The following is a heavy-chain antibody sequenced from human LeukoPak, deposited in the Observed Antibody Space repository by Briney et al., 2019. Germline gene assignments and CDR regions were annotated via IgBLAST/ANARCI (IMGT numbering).Heavy chain of an antibody. CDR1: GYTLTELS. J-gene: IGHJ4*02. CDR3: ATAFRDYYDSSGYYYNY. CDR2: FDPEDGET. Sequence: AXVKVSCKVXGYTLTELSMHWVRQAPGKGLEWMGGFDPEDGETIYAQKFQGRVTMTEDTSTDTAYMELSSLRSEDTAVYYCATAFRDYYDSSGYYYNYWGQGTLVTVSS. D-gene: IGHD3-22*01. V-gene: IGHV1-24*01.